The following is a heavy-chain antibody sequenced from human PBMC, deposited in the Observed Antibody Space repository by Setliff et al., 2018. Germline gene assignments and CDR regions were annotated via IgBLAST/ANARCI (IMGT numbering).Heavy chain of an antibody. D-gene: IGHD3-10*01. CDR2: IYFSGST. CDR1: GGAIGNNIYY. V-gene: IGHV4-39*07. Sequence: SETLSLTCTVSGGAIGNNIYYWGWIRRPPGKGLEWIGSIYFSGSTYYNPSLKSRVTISVDTSKNQLSLKLSSVTAADTAVYYCAKVPITKVYFYMDVWGKGTTVTVSS. CDR3: AKVPITKVYFYMDV. J-gene: IGHJ6*03.